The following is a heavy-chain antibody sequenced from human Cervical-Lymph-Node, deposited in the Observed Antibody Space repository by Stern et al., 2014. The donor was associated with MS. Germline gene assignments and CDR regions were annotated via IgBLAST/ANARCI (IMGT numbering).Heavy chain of an antibody. CDR1: GFTFSTYA. CDR2: VSYDGTQR. J-gene: IGHJ4*02. D-gene: IGHD3-10*01. CDR3: ARGGRGVGLEY. Sequence: VHLAESGGGVVQPGRSLSLSCVASGFTFSTYAMHWVRQAPGNGLEWVAFVSYDGTQRNSTDSVKARFTISRDNSKNTLYLHMNSLRDEDTAVYFCARGGRGVGLEYWGQGALVTVSS. V-gene: IGHV3-30-3*01.